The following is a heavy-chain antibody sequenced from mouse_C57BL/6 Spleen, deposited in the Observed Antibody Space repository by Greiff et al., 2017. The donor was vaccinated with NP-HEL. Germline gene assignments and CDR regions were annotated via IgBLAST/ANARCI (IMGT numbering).Heavy chain of an antibody. CDR2: INPSDSET. V-gene: IGHV1-52*01. Sequence: VQLQQPGAELVRPGSSVKLSCKASGYTFTSYWMHWVKQRPIQGLEWIGNINPSDSETHYNQKFKDKATLTVDKSSSTAYMQLSSLTSEDSAVYYCARWDYGGFAYWGQGTLVTVSA. J-gene: IGHJ3*01. CDR1: GYTFTSYW. CDR3: ARWDYGGFAY. D-gene: IGHD1-1*01.